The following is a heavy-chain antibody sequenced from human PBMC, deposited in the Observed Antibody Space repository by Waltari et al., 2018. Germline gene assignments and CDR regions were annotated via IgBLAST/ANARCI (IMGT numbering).Heavy chain of an antibody. V-gene: IGHV3-74*01. J-gene: IGHJ4*02. CDR1: GFTFSSYW. CDR2: IKRDGSLT. CDR3: VLYSSSFLGDC. D-gene: IGHD6-13*01. Sequence: EVLLVESGGGLVQPGGSLRLSCAASGFTFSSYWMHWVRQAPGKGLVSVSHIKRDGSLTSYVDSVKGRFTISRDNARNMLFLQMNSLRVEDTAVYYCVLYSSSFLGDCWGQGTLVTVSS.